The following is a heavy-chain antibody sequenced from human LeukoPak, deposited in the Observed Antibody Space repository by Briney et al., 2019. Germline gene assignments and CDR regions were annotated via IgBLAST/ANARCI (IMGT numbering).Heavy chain of an antibody. Sequence: GGSLRLSCAASGFTFSSYAMNWVRQAPGKGLEWVSSISSSSTYIYYADSVKGRFTISRDNAKNSLYLQMNTLRAEDTAVYYCARVGSSGSYNEDYWGQGTLVTVSS. CDR2: ISSSSTYI. D-gene: IGHD1-26*01. V-gene: IGHV3-21*01. J-gene: IGHJ4*02. CDR3: ARVGSSGSYNEDY. CDR1: GFTFSSYA.